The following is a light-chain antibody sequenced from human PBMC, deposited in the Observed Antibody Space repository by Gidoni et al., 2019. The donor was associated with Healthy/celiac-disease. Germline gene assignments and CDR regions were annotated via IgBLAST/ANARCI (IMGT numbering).Light chain of an antibody. CDR3: QQSYSTSWT. CDR2: AAS. J-gene: IGKJ1*01. CDR1: QSISSY. V-gene: IGKV1-39*01. Sequence: DIQMTQSPSSLSASVGDRVTITCRARQSISSYLNWYQQKQGKAPKPLIYAASSLQSGVPSRFSGSGSGTDFTLTISSLQPEDFATYYCQQSYSTSWTFGQGTKVEIK.